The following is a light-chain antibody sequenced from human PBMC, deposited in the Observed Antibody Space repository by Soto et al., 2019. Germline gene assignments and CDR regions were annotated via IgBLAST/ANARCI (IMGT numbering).Light chain of an antibody. V-gene: IGKV2D-29*01. Sequence: DVVVTQTPLSLSVTPGQPASMSCRSSQSLLYSDGKTYLYWYLQRPGQPPQLLIYDASNRFSGVQDRFSGSGSGTDFTLKISRVEAEDVGVYYCMQRTHVPITLGQGTRLETK. CDR2: DAS. CDR1: QSLLYSDGKTY. CDR3: MQRTHVPIT. J-gene: IGKJ5*01.